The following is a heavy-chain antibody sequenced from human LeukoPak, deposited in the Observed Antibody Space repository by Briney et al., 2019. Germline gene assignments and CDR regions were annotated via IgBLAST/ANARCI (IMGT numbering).Heavy chain of an antibody. V-gene: IGHV3-30*18. J-gene: IGHJ4*02. CDR1: GFTFSSYG. CDR3: AKDYYGSGSYYFDY. D-gene: IGHD3-10*01. Sequence: GRSLRLSCAASGFTFSSYGMHWVRQAPGEGLEWVAVISYDGSNKYYADSVKGRFTISRDNSKSTLYLQMNSLRAEDTAVYYCAKDYYGSGSYYFDYWGQGTLVTVSS. CDR2: ISYDGSNK.